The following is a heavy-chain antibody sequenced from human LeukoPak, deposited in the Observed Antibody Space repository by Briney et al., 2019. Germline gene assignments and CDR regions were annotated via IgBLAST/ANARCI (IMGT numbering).Heavy chain of an antibody. V-gene: IGHV4-39*07. CDR3: ARDAGHQHSRRNYYGMDV. J-gene: IGHJ6*02. CDR1: GPSLNSSSYY. Sequence: KPSDTLSLPCTVSGPSLNSSSYYWGWVRPPPGTGLEWIERMYFRGSSYYNPSLKSRVTISVDTSKSQFSLKLSSVTAADTAVYYCARDAGHQHSRRNYYGMDVWGQGTTVTVSS. CDR2: MYFRGSS.